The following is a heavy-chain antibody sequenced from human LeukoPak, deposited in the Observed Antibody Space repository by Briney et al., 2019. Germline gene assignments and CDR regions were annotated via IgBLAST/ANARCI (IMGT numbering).Heavy chain of an antibody. V-gene: IGHV3-30*18. Sequence: GGSLRLSCAASGFTFSSYGMHWLRQAPGKGLEWVAFISSDRNNEYYADSVKGRFTISRDNSKNTLYLQMNSLRAEDTAVCYCAKDRSSTWAADYWGQGTLVTVSS. CDR1: GFTFSSYG. D-gene: IGHD6-13*01. CDR2: ISSDRNNE. CDR3: AKDRSSTWAADY. J-gene: IGHJ4*02.